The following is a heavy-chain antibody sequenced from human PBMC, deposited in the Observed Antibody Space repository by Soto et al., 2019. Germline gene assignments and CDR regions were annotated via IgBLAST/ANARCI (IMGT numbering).Heavy chain of an antibody. CDR2: IYYSGST. V-gene: IGHV4-31*03. Sequence: QVQLQESGPGLVKPSQTLSLTCTVSGGSISSGGYYWSWIRQHPGKGLEWIGYIYYSGSTYYNPSLKSRVTISVDTSKNQFSLNLSSVTAADTAVYYCATLASNSYYFDYWGQGTLVTVSS. CDR1: GGSISSGGYY. D-gene: IGHD4-4*01. CDR3: ATLASNSYYFDY. J-gene: IGHJ4*02.